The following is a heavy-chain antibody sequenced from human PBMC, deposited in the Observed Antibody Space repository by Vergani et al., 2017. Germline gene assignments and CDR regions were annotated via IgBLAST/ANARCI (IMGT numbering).Heavy chain of an antibody. D-gene: IGHD3-22*01. V-gene: IGHV4-61*02. CDR3: ARDSDDDSSGSHYGMEV. Sequence: QVQLQESGPGLVKPSQTLSLTCTVSGGSISSGSYYWSWIRQPAGKGLEWIGRIYTSGSTNYNPSLKSRVTISVDTSKNQFSLKLSSVTAADTAVYYCARDSDDDSSGSHYGMEVWGQGTTVTVSS. CDR1: GGSISSGSYY. CDR2: IYTSGST. J-gene: IGHJ6*02.